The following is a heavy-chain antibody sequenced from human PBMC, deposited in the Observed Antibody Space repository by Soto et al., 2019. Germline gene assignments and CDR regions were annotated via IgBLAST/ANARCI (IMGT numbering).Heavy chain of an antibody. J-gene: IGHJ4*02. CDR3: AKRSSSSTFDY. CDR2: ISSSGGNT. CDR1: GFTFNNYA. Sequence: PGGSLRLSCATSGFTFNNYAMTWVRQAPGQGPEWVSSISSSGGNTYYAESVKGRFTISRDNSKNTVYLQMNSLRAEDTAVYYCAKRSSSSTFDYWGQGTLVTVSS. V-gene: IGHV3-23*01. D-gene: IGHD6-6*01.